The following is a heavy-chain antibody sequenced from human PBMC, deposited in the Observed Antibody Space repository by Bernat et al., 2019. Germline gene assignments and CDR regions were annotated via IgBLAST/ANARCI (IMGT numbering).Heavy chain of an antibody. CDR1: GYTFTGYN. CDR2: INPNSGGT. D-gene: IGHD4-17*01. CDR3: AREELYGDYGY. J-gene: IGHJ4*02. Sequence: QVQLVQSGAEVKKPGASVKVSCKASGYTFTGYNMHWVRKAPGQGLEWMGWINPNSGGTNYAQKFQSRVTMTRDTSISTAYMEVSRLRSDDSAVYYCAREELYGDYGYWGQGTLVTVSS. V-gene: IGHV1-2*02.